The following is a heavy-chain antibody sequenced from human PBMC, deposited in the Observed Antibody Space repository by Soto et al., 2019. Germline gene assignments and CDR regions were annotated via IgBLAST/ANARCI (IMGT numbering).Heavy chain of an antibody. CDR3: ARDLEVVVAANQDASTGNSWFDP. CDR2: ISSSSSYI. J-gene: IGHJ5*02. Sequence: PGGSLRLSCAASGFTFSSYSMNWVRQAPGKGLEWVSSISSSSSYIYYADSVKGRFTISRDNAKNSLYLQMNSLRAEDTAVYYCARDLEVVVAANQDASTGNSWFDPWGQGTLVTVSS. CDR1: GFTFSSYS. D-gene: IGHD2-15*01. V-gene: IGHV3-21*01.